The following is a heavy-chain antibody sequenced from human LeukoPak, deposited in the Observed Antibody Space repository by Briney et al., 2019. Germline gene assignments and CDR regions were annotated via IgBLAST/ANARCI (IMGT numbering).Heavy chain of an antibody. Sequence: PGGSLRLSCAASGFTFSSYGMHWVRQAPGKGLEWVAVISYDGSNKYYADSVKGRFTISRDNSKNTLYLQMNSLRAEDTAVHYCAKDGYCSSTSCLDYWGQGTLVTVSS. CDR1: GFTFSSYG. CDR3: AKDGYCSSTSCLDY. V-gene: IGHV3-30*18. J-gene: IGHJ4*02. CDR2: ISYDGSNK. D-gene: IGHD2-2*03.